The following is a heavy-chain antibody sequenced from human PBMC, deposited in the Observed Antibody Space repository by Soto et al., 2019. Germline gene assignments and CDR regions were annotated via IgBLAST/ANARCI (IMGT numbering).Heavy chain of an antibody. D-gene: IGHD6-19*01. CDR3: ARLPGPLVAVLYLYPVDGRESVADADV. CDR2: ISFDGSKK. CDR1: GFTFSSYP. J-gene: IGHJ6*02. Sequence: QMQLVESGGGVVQPGRSLRLSCAASGFTFSSYPMHWVRQAPGKGLEWVAVISFDGSKKYYADSVKGRFLISKDNSKNIFSLQVNSLRGEYSAVYYCARLPGPLVAVLYLYPVDGRESVADADVWGQGTAVTVSS. V-gene: IGHV3-30-3*01.